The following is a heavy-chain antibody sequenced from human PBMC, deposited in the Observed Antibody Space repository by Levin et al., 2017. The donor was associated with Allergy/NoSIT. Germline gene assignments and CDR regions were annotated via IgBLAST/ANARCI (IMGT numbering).Heavy chain of an antibody. J-gene: IGHJ2*01. Sequence: GGSLRLSCAASGFTVSGNYMSWVRQAPGKGLEWVSVLYSGGDTKYTESVKGRFTISRDNSKNTLYLQMNSLRAADTAVYYCAKCRGWYSKGYIDLWGRGTLVTVSS. CDR1: GFTVSGNY. CDR3: AKCRGWYSKGYIDL. V-gene: IGHV3-53*01. D-gene: IGHD6-19*01. CDR2: LYSGGDT.